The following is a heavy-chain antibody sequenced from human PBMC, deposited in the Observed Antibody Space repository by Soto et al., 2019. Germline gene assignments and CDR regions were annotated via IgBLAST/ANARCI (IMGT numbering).Heavy chain of an antibody. CDR2: SFHSGST. CDR3: ARGDAGYYGMDV. Sequence: QLQLQESGSRLVMPSQTLSLTCAVSGGSISSGGYFWSWIRQPSGKGLEWIGYSFHSGSTSYNPPLKSRVIISVDRSKNQFSLKLSSVTTADTAVYYCARGDAGYYGMDVWGQGTTVTVSS. CDR1: GGSISSGGYF. J-gene: IGHJ6*02. V-gene: IGHV4-30-2*01.